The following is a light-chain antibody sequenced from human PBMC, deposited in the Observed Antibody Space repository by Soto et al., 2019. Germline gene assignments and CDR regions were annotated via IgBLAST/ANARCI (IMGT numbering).Light chain of an antibody. V-gene: IGKV3-20*01. Sequence: VLTQSPDTLSLSPGERATLSCRASQTVSSSYLAWYQQKPGQAPRLLIYGASIRATGIPDRFSGSGSGTDFTLTISRLEPEDFAVYYCQQYGSSLTWTFGQGTKVE. CDR3: QQYGSSLTWT. CDR2: GAS. J-gene: IGKJ1*01. CDR1: QTVSSSY.